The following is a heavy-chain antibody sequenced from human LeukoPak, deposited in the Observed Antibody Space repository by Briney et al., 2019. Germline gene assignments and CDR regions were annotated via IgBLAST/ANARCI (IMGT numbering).Heavy chain of an antibody. CDR1: GFTFSSYW. D-gene: IGHD4-17*01. Sequence: GGSLRLSCAASGFTFSSYWMTWVRQAPGKGLEWVSAISGSGGSTYYADSVKGRFTISRDNSKNTLYLQMNSLRAEDTAVYYCAKQDYGDSGPGGYWGQGTLVTASS. CDR3: AKQDYGDSGPGGY. J-gene: IGHJ4*02. V-gene: IGHV3-23*01. CDR2: ISGSGGST.